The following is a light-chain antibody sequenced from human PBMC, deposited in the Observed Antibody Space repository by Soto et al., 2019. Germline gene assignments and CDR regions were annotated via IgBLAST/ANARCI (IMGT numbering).Light chain of an antibody. Sequence: AIQFTQSPSSLSASVGDRLTITCRASQGISNALAWYQHKPGKAPKLLIYDASSLQSGVPSRFSGSGSGTDFTLTISSLQSEDFAVYYCQQYNNWPSITFGQGTLLEIK. CDR2: DAS. CDR3: QQYNNWPSIT. J-gene: IGKJ5*01. V-gene: IGKV1D-13*01. CDR1: QGISNA.